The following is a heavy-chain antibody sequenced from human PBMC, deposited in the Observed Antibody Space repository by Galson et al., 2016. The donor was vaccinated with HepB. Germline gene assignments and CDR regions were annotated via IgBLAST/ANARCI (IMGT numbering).Heavy chain of an antibody. J-gene: IGHJ5*02. D-gene: IGHD1-26*01. Sequence: SETLSLTCSVSGGSIRGYYWNWIRQLPEKGLEWLGYVYSRGNTNYSPSLKSRVRISLATAKNQVSLRMTSVTAADTAVYFCAREDVRERLGYNWLDPWGQGILVTVSS. CDR1: GGSIRGYY. V-gene: IGHV4-59*01. CDR3: AREDVRERLGYNWLDP. CDR2: VYSRGNT.